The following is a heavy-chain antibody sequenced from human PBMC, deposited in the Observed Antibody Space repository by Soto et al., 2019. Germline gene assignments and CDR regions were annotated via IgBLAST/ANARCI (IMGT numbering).Heavy chain of an antibody. CDR3: AREMATTDYYYGMDV. CDR2: ISYDGSNK. Sequence: QVQLVESGGGVVQPGRSLRLSCAASGFTFSSYAMHWVRQAPGKGLEWVAVISYDGSNKYYADSVKGRFTISRDNSKNTLYLQMTSLRAEDTAVYYCAREMATTDYYYGMDVWGQGTTVTVSS. J-gene: IGHJ6*02. V-gene: IGHV3-30-3*01. CDR1: GFTFSSYA. D-gene: IGHD5-12*01.